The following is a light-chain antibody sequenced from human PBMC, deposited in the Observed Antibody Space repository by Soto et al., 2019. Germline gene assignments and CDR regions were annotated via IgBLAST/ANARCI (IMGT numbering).Light chain of an antibody. CDR1: SSDVGAYNY. J-gene: IGLJ1*01. CDR3: SSFTSSRTYV. CDR2: DVS. V-gene: IGLV2-14*01. Sequence: QSALTQPASVSGSPGQSIATSCTGTSSDVGAYNYVSWYQQHPGKAPKLIIYDVSNRPSGVSNRFSGSKSGNTASLTISGLQAEDEADYYCSSFTSSRTYVFGTASKVTVL.